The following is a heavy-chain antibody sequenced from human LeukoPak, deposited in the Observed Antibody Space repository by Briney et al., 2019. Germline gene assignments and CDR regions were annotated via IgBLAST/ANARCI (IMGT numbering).Heavy chain of an antibody. CDR3: ASVTVVVAATSLSPDDY. Sequence: PGGSLRLSCAASGFTFSSYSMNWVRQAPGKGLEWVSYISSSSSTIYYADSVKGRFTISRDNAKNSLYLQMNSLRAEDTAVYYCASVTVVVAATSLSPDDYWGQGTLVTVSS. J-gene: IGHJ4*02. CDR1: GFTFSSYS. CDR2: ISSSSSTI. D-gene: IGHD2-15*01. V-gene: IGHV3-48*01.